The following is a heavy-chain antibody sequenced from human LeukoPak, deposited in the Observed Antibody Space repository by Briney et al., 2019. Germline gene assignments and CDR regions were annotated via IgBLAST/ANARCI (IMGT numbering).Heavy chain of an antibody. Sequence: SETLSLTCAVYGESFSGYFWSWIRQPPGKGLEWIGEINHSGYTNYNPSLKSRVTISVDTSKKQFSLRLNSVTAADTAVYYCARIWPDLWGRGTLITVSS. CDR2: INHSGYT. CDR3: ARIWPDL. J-gene: IGHJ2*01. D-gene: IGHD3-10*01. V-gene: IGHV4-34*01. CDR1: GESFSGYF.